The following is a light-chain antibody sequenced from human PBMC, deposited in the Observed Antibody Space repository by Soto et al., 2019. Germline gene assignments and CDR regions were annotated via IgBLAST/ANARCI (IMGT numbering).Light chain of an antibody. J-gene: IGKJ3*01. CDR3: QQYNNWPRT. CDR1: QSISSN. CDR2: GVS. V-gene: IGKV3D-15*01. Sequence: EIVMTQSPVTLSVSPGERATLSCRASQSISSNLAWYQQKPGQAPSLLLYGVSTRATGIPTRFNGSGSGTDFTLTISSLQSEDFAIYYCQQYNNWPRTFGPGTKVDFK.